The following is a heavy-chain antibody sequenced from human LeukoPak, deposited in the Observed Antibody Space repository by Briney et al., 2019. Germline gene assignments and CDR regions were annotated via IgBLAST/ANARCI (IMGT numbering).Heavy chain of an antibody. J-gene: IGHJ4*02. V-gene: IGHV3-30*03. Sequence: GGSLRLSCAASGFSFSTFGMHWVRQAPGKGLEWVAVISYDGSNKYYADSVKGRFTISRDNSKNTLYLQMNSLRAEDTAVYYCARETWELVYFDYWGQGTLVTVSS. CDR1: GFSFSTFG. CDR3: ARETWELVYFDY. CDR2: ISYDGSNK. D-gene: IGHD1-26*01.